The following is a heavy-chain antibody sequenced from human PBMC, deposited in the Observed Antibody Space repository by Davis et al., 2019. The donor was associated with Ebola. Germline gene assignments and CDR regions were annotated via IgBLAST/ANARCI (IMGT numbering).Heavy chain of an antibody. CDR2: IRSKAYGGTT. CDR3: TRSYDSSGYYPGYFQH. CDR1: GFTFGDYA. J-gene: IGHJ1*01. Sequence: GGSLRLSCTASGFTFGDYAISWVRQAPGKGLEWVGFIRSKAYGGTTEYAASVKGRFTISRDDSKSIAYLQMNSLKTEDTAMYYCTRSYDSSGYYPGYFQHWGQGTLVTVSS. V-gene: IGHV3-49*04. D-gene: IGHD3-22*01.